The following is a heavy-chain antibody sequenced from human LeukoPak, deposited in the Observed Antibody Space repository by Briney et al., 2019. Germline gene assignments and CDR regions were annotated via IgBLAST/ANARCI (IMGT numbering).Heavy chain of an antibody. V-gene: IGHV4-39*01. Sequence: KPSETLSLTCTVSGGPISSSTHYWGWIRQPQGKGLEWIGSIYYTGTTYYNPSLKSRVTISVDTSKNRFSLNLSSVTAADTAVYYCARRSCGGGTCYYFDYWGQGTLVTVSS. CDR2: IYYTGTT. CDR1: GGPISSSTHY. CDR3: ARRSCGGGTCYYFDY. J-gene: IGHJ4*02. D-gene: IGHD2-15*01.